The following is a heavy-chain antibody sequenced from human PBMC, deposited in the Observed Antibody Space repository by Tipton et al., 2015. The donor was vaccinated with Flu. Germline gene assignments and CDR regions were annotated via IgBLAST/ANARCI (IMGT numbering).Heavy chain of an antibody. V-gene: IGHV3-64D*06. J-gene: IGHJ2*01. Sequence: SLRLSCSASGFTFSTYAMHWVRQAPGNRLEYVSSINNNGGRTHYADSVKDRFTISRDNSKNTLYLQMSSLRVEDTAVYYCVKKGHSSSSYWYFDLWGRGTLVTVSS. CDR1: GFTFSTYA. CDR2: INNNGGRT. D-gene: IGHD6-6*01. CDR3: VKKGHSSSSYWYFDL.